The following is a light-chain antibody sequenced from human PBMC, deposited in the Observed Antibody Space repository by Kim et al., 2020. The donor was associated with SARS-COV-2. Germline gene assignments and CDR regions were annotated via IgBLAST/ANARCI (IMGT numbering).Light chain of an antibody. CDR1: QSVSSN. CDR2: GAS. CDR3: QQYNNWPPT. J-gene: IGKJ1*01. V-gene: IGKV3-15*01. Sequence: EIVMTQSPATLSVSPGERATLSCRVGQSVSSNLAWYQQKPGPAPRLLIYGASTRATGIPARFSGSGSGTEFTLTISSLQSEDFAVYYCQQYNNWPPTFGQGTKVDIK.